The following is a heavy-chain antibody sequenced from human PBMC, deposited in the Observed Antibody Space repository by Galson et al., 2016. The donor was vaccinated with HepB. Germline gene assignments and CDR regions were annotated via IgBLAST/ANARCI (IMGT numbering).Heavy chain of an antibody. V-gene: IGHV3-7*03. CDR1: GFTFSSYW. CDR3: ARDLLNLAAPDY. J-gene: IGHJ4*02. CDR2: IKQDGSEK. D-gene: IGHD6-13*01. Sequence: SMRLSCAASGFTFSSYWMSWVRQAPGKGLEWVANIKQDGSEKYYVDSVKGRFTISRDNAKNSLYLQMNSLRAEDTAVYYCARDLLNLAAPDYWGQGTLVTVSS.